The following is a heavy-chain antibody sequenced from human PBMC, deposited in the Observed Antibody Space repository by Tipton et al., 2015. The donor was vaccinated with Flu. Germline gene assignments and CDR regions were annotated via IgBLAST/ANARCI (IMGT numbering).Heavy chain of an antibody. J-gene: IGHJ6*02. D-gene: IGHD4-17*01. CDR1: GFTFSSYG. CDR3: ARDGGDDYGDYTFLYGMDV. CDR2: IWYDGSNK. Sequence: SGFTFSSYGMHWVRQAPGKGLEWVAVIWYDGSNKYYADSVKGRFTISRDNSKNTLYLQMNSLRAEDTAVYYCARDGGDDYGDYTFLYGMDVWGQGTTVTVSS. V-gene: IGHV3-33*01.